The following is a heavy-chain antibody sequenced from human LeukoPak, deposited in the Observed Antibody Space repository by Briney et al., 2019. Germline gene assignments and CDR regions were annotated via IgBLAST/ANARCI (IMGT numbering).Heavy chain of an antibody. V-gene: IGHV3-21*01. CDR3: ASVNRDNYGSLFDY. CDR1: GFTFNSCS. D-gene: IGHD3-10*01. CDR2: LSSSSIYK. Sequence: PGGSLRLSCAASGFTFNSCSMNCVRQAPGKGLEWVSPLSSSSIYKYYADSVKGRFTISRDNAKNSLYLKMNSLRAKDTAVYYCASVNRDNYGSLFDYWGQGTLVTVSS. J-gene: IGHJ4*02.